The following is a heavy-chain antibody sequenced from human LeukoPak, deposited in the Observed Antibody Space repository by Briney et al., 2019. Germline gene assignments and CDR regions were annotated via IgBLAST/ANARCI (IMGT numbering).Heavy chain of an antibody. CDR3: ASYSSSWYYFDY. CDR1: GGSFSGYY. D-gene: IGHD6-13*01. CDR2: INHSGST. Sequence: SETLSLTCAVHGGSFSGYYWSWIRQPPGKGLEWIGEINHSGSTNYNPSLKSRVTISVDTSKNQFSLKLSSVTAADTAVYYCASYSSSWYYFDYWGQGTLVTVSS. J-gene: IGHJ4*02. V-gene: IGHV4-34*01.